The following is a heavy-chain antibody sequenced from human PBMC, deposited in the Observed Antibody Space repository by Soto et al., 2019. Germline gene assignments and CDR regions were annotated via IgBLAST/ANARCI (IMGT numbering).Heavy chain of an antibody. V-gene: IGHV1-69*08. Sequence: QVQLVQSGAEVKEPGSSVKVSCKASGGTFSTSTFTWVRQAPGQGLEWMGRIIPILDTADYAQKFQGSVTITADKSTSTVFRELSSLRSEDTGIYYCARDSPTGSDFSGYDAIDLWGQGTLVTVSP. J-gene: IGHJ4*02. D-gene: IGHD5-12*01. CDR2: IIPILDTA. CDR1: GGTFSTST. CDR3: ARDSPTGSDFSGYDAIDL.